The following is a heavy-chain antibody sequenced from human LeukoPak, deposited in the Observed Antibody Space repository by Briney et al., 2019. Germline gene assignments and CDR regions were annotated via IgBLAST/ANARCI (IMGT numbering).Heavy chain of an antibody. V-gene: IGHV4-31*03. D-gene: IGHD2-15*01. CDR1: GGSISSGGYY. Sequence: ASETLSLTCTVSGGSISSGGYYWRWLRQHPGKGLEWIGYIYYSGSTYYNPSLKSRVTISVDTSKNQVSLKLSSVTAADTAVYYCARESAYCSGGSCPFKIWGQGTMVTVSS. J-gene: IGHJ3*02. CDR2: IYYSGST. CDR3: ARESAYCSGGSCPFKI.